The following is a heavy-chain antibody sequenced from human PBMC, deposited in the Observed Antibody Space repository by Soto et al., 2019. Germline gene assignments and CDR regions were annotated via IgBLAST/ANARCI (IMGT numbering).Heavy chain of an antibody. CDR3: AKKGYYLSGKINSFDS. D-gene: IGHD3-10*01. CDR1: GYSINSDHY. V-gene: IGHV4-38-2*02. J-gene: IGHJ5*01. CDR2: IYHRGST. Sequence: SETLSLTCTVSGYSINSDHYWGWIRQPPGKGLEWIGSIYHRGSTYYNLSLRSRVSISIDTSKNQFSLRLTSVTAADTAMYYCAKKGYYLSGKINSFDSSGQGTLVTVSS.